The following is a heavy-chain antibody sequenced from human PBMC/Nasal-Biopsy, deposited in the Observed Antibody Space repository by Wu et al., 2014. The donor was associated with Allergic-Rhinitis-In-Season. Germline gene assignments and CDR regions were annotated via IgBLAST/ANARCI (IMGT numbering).Heavy chain of an antibody. CDR3: AREDLYSGSYGAFDI. CDR1: GDSVSTIGLA. Sequence: AISGDSVSTIGLAWNWIRQSPSRGLEWLGRTYYRSKWYYDYAVSVKSRITVNPDTSKNQFSLHLNSVTPEDTAVYYCAREDLYSGSYGAFDIWAKGQWSPSLQ. D-gene: IGHD1-26*01. V-gene: IGHV6-1*01. J-gene: IGHJ3*02. CDR2: TYYRSKWYY.